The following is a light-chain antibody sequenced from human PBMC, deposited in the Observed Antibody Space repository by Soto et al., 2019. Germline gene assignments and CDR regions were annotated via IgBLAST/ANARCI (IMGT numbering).Light chain of an antibody. CDR3: QSYDSRLSGWV. J-gene: IGLJ2*01. Sequence: QSVLTQPPSVSGAPGQRVTISCTGSSSNIGAAYDVHWYERPPGTAPKLLIYGNSNRTTGVPDRFTGSKSGTSASLAITGLQAEDGADYYCQSYDSRLSGWVVGGGSKQTVL. CDR1: SSNIGAAYD. CDR2: GNS. V-gene: IGLV1-40*01.